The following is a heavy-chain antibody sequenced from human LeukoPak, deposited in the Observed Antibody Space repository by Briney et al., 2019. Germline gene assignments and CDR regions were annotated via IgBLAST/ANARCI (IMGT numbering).Heavy chain of an antibody. Sequence: GGSLRLSCAASGFTFSSYAMSWVRQAPGKGLEWVSAISGSGGSTYYADSVKGRFTISRDNSKNTLYLQMNSLRAEDTAVYYCAKAHYDFWSGYWVFDYWGQGTLVTVSS. CDR1: GFTFSSYA. CDR2: ISGSGGST. CDR3: AKAHYDFWSGYWVFDY. D-gene: IGHD3-3*01. V-gene: IGHV3-23*01. J-gene: IGHJ4*02.